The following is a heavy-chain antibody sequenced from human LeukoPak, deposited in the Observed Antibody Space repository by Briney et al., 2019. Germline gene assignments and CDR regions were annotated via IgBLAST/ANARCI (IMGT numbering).Heavy chain of an antibody. CDR3: ARSGYYGDYQIDY. CDR2: IDDSGST. CDR1: GGSISSGDYY. V-gene: IGHV4-30-4*08. J-gene: IGHJ4*02. Sequence: PSETLSLTCTVSGGSISSGDYYWSWIRHTPGKGLAGIGYIDDSGSTYYNPALKSRVTISVDTSKNQFSLKLSSVTAADTAVYYCARSGYYGDYQIDYWGQGTLVTVSS. D-gene: IGHD4-17*01.